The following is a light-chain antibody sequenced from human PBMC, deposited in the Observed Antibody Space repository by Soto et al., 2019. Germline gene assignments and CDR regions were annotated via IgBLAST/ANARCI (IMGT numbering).Light chain of an antibody. J-gene: IGLJ2*01. CDR2: EGS. CDR3: CSHAVLAV. V-gene: IGLV2-23*01. CDR1: SSDVGSYNL. Sequence: QSALTQPASVSGSPGQSITISCTGTSSDVGSYNLVSWYQQHPGKAPKLMIYEGSKRPSGVSNRFSGSKSGNTASLTISGLQAEDEADYYCCSHAVLAVFGGGTKVTVL.